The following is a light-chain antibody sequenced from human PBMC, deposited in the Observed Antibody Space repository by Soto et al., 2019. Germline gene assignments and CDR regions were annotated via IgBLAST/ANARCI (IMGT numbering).Light chain of an antibody. J-gene: IGLJ3*02. CDR3: CSYAGSATWV. CDR2: EVT. Sequence: QSALTQPASVSGSPGQSITISCTGTNSDVGNYNLVSWYQQHPGKAPKLMMYEVTKRPSGVSNRFSGSKSGNTASLTISGLQADDEADYYCCSYAGSATWVFGGGTKVTVL. CDR1: NSDVGNYNL. V-gene: IGLV2-23*02.